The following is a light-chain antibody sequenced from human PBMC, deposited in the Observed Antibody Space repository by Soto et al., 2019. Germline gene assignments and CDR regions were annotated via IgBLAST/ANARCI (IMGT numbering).Light chain of an antibody. J-gene: IGKJ1*01. CDR3: QQFGSSSQP. V-gene: IGKV3-20*01. CDR1: QTISSRY. Sequence: DIVLTQSPATLSLSPGEGATLSCETSQTISSRYLAWYQQRPGQAPRLLIYGASSRAAGIPDRFSGRGSGTDFTLTISRLEPEDFAVYYCQQFGSSSQPFGQGTKVEI. CDR2: GAS.